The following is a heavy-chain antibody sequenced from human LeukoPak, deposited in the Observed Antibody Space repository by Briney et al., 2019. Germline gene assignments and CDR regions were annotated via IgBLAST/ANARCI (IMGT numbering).Heavy chain of an antibody. CDR3: ASALSGSFDY. Sequence: SETLSLTCAVSGGSISSGGYSWSWIRQPPGKGLEWIGYIYHSGSTYYNPSLKSRVTISVDRSKNQFSLKLSSVTAADTAVYYCASALSGSFDYWGQGTLVTVSS. D-gene: IGHD5-12*01. CDR1: GGSISSGGYS. CDR2: IYHSGST. V-gene: IGHV4-30-2*01. J-gene: IGHJ4*02.